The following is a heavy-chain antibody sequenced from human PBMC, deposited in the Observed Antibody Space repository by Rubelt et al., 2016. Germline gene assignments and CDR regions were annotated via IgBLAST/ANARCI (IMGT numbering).Heavy chain of an antibody. V-gene: IGHV1-8*02. Sequence: QVQLVQSGAEVKKPGSSVKVSCKASGGTFSSYAISWVRQAPGQGLEWMGWMNPNRGNTGYAQKFQGRVTMTTDTSTSTAYMELRSLRSDDTAVYYCARDVGGNSVLYYFDYWGQGTLVTVPS. CDR3: ARDVGGNSVLYYFDY. D-gene: IGHD4-23*01. CDR2: MNPNRGNT. CDR1: GGTFSSYA. J-gene: IGHJ4*02.